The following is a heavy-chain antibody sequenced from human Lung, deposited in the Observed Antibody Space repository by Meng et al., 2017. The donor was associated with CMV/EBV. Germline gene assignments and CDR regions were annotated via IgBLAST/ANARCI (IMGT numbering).Heavy chain of an antibody. J-gene: IGHJ1*01. CDR2: IYTSGGT. D-gene: IGHD5-24*01. CDR3: ARGSRDEAFQH. V-gene: IGHV4-4*07. Sequence: QVQLQESGPGLVKPSETLPLPCTVAGGSISSYYWSWIRQPAGKGLEWIGRIYTSGGTNYNPSLKSRVTMSVDTSKNQFSLKLSSVTAADTAVYYCARGSRDEAFQHWGQGTLVTVSS. CDR1: GGSISSYY.